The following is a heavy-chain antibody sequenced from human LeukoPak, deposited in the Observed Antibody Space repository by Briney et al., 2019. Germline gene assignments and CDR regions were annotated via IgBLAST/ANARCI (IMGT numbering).Heavy chain of an antibody. V-gene: IGHV3-23*01. CDR1: GFTFSSYA. J-gene: IGHJ5*02. D-gene: IGHD6-19*01. Sequence: GGSLRLSCAASGFTFSSYAMSWVRQAPGKGLECISGFSGSGGSTYYADSVKGRFTISRDNSKNTLYLQMNSLRAEDTAVYYCARETPSPPGSGYDPWGQGTLVTVSS. CDR2: FSGSGGST. CDR3: ARETPSPPGSGYDP.